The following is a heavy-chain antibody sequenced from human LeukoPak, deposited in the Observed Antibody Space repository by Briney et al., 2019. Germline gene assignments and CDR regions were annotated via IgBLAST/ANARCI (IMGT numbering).Heavy chain of an antibody. CDR2: INHSGST. CDR3: ARGGYGYSSSWYSGWFDP. Sequence: SETLSLTCAVYGGTFSGYYWSWIRQPPGKGLEWIGEINHSGSTNYNPSLKSRVTISVDTSKNQFSLKLSSVTAADTAVYYCARGGYGYSSSWYSGWFDPWGQGTLVTVSS. J-gene: IGHJ5*02. CDR1: GGTFSGYY. D-gene: IGHD6-13*01. V-gene: IGHV4-34*01.